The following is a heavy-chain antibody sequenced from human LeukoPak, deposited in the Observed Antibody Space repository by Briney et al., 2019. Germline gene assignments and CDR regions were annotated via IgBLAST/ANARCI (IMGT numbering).Heavy chain of an antibody. CDR2: ISGSGGST. CDR1: GFTFSGYG. D-gene: IGHD2-2*01. V-gene: IGHV3-23*01. CDR3: ARARYCSSTSCYSRSAFDI. J-gene: IGHJ3*02. Sequence: GGSLRLSCAASGFTFSGYGMHWVRQAPGKGLGWVSAISGSGGSTYYADSVKGRFTISRDNSKNTLYLQMNSLRAEDTAVYYCARARYCSSTSCYSRSAFDIWGQGTMVTVSS.